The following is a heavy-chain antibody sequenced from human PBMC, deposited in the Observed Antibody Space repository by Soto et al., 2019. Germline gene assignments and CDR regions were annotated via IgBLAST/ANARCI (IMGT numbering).Heavy chain of an antibody. CDR2: ISYDGSNK. J-gene: IGHJ6*02. D-gene: IGHD2-2*01. CDR3: ARDRPKDIVLVPAATRTYYYGMDV. CDR1: GFTFSSYA. V-gene: IGHV3-30-3*01. Sequence: QVQLVESGGGVVQPGRSLRLSCAASGFTFSSYAMHWVRQAPGKGLEWVAVISYDGSNKYYADSVKGRFTISRDNSKNTLYLQMNSLRAEDTAVYYCARDRPKDIVLVPAATRTYYYGMDVWGQGTTVTVSS.